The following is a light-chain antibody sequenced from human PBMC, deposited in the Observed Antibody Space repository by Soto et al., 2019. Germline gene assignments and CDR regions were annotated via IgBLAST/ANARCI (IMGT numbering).Light chain of an antibody. Sequence: QSALTQPASGSGSPGQSITISCTGTSSDVGAYDFVSWYQQHPDKAPKLMIYEVRNRPSGVSNRFSGPKSVNTATLTISGLQAEDEADYYCSSYTTSSTRVFGTGTKVTVL. CDR3: SSYTTSSTRV. CDR1: SSDVGAYDF. V-gene: IGLV2-14*03. CDR2: EVR. J-gene: IGLJ1*01.